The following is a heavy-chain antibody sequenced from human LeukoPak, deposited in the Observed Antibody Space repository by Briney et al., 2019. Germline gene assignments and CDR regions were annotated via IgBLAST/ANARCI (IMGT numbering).Heavy chain of an antibody. CDR1: RFTFSNYA. D-gene: IGHD3-22*01. J-gene: IGHJ4*02. CDR2: ISGSGGST. CDR3: AKSAYYDSSGFYREYYFDY. Sequence: QTGGPLRLSCAASRFTFSNYAMSWVRQAPGKGLEWVSTISGSGGSTYYADSVKGRFTISRDNSKNTLHLQMNSLRAEDTAVYYCAKSAYYDSSGFYREYYFDYWGQGTLVTVSS. V-gene: IGHV3-23*01.